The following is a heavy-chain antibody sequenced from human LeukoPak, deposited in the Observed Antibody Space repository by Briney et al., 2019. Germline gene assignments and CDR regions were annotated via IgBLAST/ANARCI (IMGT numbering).Heavy chain of an antibody. Sequence: GGSLRLSCAASGFTFSSYGMHWVRQAPGKGLEWVSYISSSGSTIYYADSVKGRFTISRDNAKNSLYLQMNSLRVEDTAVYYCARDPRTVRIWGQGTLVTVSS. CDR3: ARDPRTVRI. V-gene: IGHV3-48*04. J-gene: IGHJ4*02. D-gene: IGHD1-1*01. CDR1: GFTFSSYG. CDR2: ISSSGSTI.